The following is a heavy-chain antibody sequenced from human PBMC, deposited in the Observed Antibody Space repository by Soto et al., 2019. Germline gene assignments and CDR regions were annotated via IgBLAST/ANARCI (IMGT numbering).Heavy chain of an antibody. CDR3: GSESASYSGFCP. D-gene: IGHD1-26*01. CDR2: INHSGRT. V-gene: IGHV4-34*01. Sequence: QVQLQQWGAGLLKPSETLSLTCAVYGGSFSGYYWSWIHPPPGKGLAWIGEINHSGRTNSTPSHNSRVTLSGETPENQFSLRLSAVSAAVTAVYCCGSESASYSGFCPWGQRTLVTVSS. J-gene: IGHJ5*02. CDR1: GGSFSGYY.